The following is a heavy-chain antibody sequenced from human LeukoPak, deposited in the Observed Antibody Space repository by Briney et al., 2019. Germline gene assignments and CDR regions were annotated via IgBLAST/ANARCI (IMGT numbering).Heavy chain of an antibody. D-gene: IGHD3-22*01. V-gene: IGHV3-53*04. CDR1: GFSVSGNY. J-gene: IGHJ3*02. CDR3: ARWKMEGIVVDVFDI. Sequence: GGSLRLSCAASGFSVSGNYMSWVRQAPGKGLEWVSAIYSGGATYYTDSVKGRFTMSRHTSKNTLDLQMNSLRVEDSAVYYYARWKMEGIVVDVFDIWGQGTRVTVSS. CDR2: IYSGGAT.